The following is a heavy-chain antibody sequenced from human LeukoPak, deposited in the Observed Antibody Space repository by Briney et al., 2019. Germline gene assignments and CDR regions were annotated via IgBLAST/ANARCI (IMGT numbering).Heavy chain of an antibody. V-gene: IGHV5-51*01. D-gene: IGHD3-9*01. CDR2: IYPGDSDT. CDR1: GYSFTSYW. Sequence: GESLKTSCKGSGYSFTSYWIGWVRQMPGKGLEWMGIIYPGDSDTRYSPSFQGQVTISADKSISTAYLQWSSLKASDTAMYYCARLGYDILTGYLYYYMDVWGEGTTVTVSS. CDR3: ARLGYDILTGYLYYYMDV. J-gene: IGHJ6*03.